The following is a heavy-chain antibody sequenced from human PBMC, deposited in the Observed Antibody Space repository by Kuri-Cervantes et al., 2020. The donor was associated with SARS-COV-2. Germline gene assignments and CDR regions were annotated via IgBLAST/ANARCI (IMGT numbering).Heavy chain of an antibody. Sequence: GESLKISCAASGFTFSSYWMHWVRQAPGKGLVWVSRINSDGSSTSYADSVKGRLTISRDNAKNTLYLQMNSLRAEDTAVYYCARSIVGATTPGYWGQGTLVTVSS. V-gene: IGHV3-74*01. CDR1: GFTFSSYW. CDR3: ARSIVGATTPGY. J-gene: IGHJ4*02. D-gene: IGHD1-26*01. CDR2: INSDGSST.